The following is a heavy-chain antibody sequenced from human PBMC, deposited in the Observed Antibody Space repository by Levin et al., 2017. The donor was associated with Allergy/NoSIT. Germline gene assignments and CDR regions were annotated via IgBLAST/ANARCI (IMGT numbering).Heavy chain of an antibody. CDR1: GFSFSDYY. Sequence: GESLKISCAASGFSFSDYYMSWVRQAPGKGLQWLSYVGSTGSVRSYADSVRGRFTISRDNARNSVYLQMNSLSVEDTAVYYCARLAYSSNWYFDYWGQGTLVTVSS. J-gene: IGHJ4*02. CDR2: VGSTGSVR. V-gene: IGHV3-11*01. D-gene: IGHD6-13*01. CDR3: ARLAYSSNWYFDY.